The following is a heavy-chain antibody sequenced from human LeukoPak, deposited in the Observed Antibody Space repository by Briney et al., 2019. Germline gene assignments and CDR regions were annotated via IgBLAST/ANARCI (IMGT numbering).Heavy chain of an antibody. Sequence: ASVKVSCKASGYTFTGYDMHWVRQAPGQGLEWMGWINPNSGGTNYAQKFQGRVTMTRDTSISTAYMELSRLRSDDTAVYYCARDFDYYDSSGYFPWGQGTLVTVSS. CDR2: INPNSGGT. CDR1: GYTFTGYD. CDR3: ARDFDYYDSSGYFP. J-gene: IGHJ5*02. V-gene: IGHV1-2*02. D-gene: IGHD3-22*01.